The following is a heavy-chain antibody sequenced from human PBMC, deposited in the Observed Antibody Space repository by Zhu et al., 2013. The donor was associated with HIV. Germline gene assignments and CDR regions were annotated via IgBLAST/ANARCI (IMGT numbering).Heavy chain of an antibody. D-gene: IGHD4-17*01. CDR3: ARPGNLLRWYPTDDAFDI. CDR1: GYTFTSYG. J-gene: IGHJ3*02. V-gene: IGHV1-69*04. Sequence: QVQLVQSGAEVKKPGASVKVSCKASGYTFTSYGISWVRQAPGQGLEWMGRIIPILGIANYAQKFQGRVTITADKSTSTAYMELSSLRSEDTAVYYCARPGNLLRWYPTDDAFDIWGQGTMVTVSS. CDR2: IIPILGIA.